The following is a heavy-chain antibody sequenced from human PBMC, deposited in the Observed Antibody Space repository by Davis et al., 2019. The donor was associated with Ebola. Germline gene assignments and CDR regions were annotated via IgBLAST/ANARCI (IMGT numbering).Heavy chain of an antibody. CDR2: IYYSGST. D-gene: IGHD3-10*01. CDR1: GGSISSGDYY. V-gene: IGHV4-30-4*01. Sequence: PSETLSLTCTVSGGSISSGDYYWSWIRQPPGKGLEWIGYIYYSGSTYYNPSLKSRVTISVDTSKNQFSLKLSSVTAADTAVYYCARGPPLLWFGELFYNWFDPWGQGTLVTVSS. J-gene: IGHJ5*02. CDR3: ARGPPLLWFGELFYNWFDP.